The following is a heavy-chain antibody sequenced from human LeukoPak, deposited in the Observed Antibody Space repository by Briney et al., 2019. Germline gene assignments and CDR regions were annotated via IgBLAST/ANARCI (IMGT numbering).Heavy chain of an antibody. V-gene: IGHV3-33*01. CDR3: ARDSFLYSSSWFVFWGAFDI. Sequence: GGSLRLSCAASGFTFSSYGMHWVRQAPGKGLEWVAVIWYDGSNKYYADSVKGRFTISRDNSKNTLYLQMNSLRAEDTAVYYRARDSFLYSSSWFVFWGAFDIWGQGTMVTVSS. CDR1: GFTFSSYG. J-gene: IGHJ3*02. D-gene: IGHD6-13*01. CDR2: IWYDGSNK.